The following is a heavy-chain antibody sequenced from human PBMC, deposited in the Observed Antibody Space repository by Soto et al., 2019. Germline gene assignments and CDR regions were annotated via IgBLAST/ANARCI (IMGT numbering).Heavy chain of an antibody. CDR3: ASLGYCSSTSCPNWFDP. V-gene: IGHV5-51*01. CDR2: IYPGDSDT. J-gene: IGHJ5*02. D-gene: IGHD2-2*01. Sequence: LGESLKISCKGSGYSFTSYWIGWVRQMPGKGLEWMGIIYPGDSDTRYSPSFQGQVTISADKSISTAYLQWSSLKASDTAMYYCASLGYCSSTSCPNWFDPWGQGTLVTVSS. CDR1: GYSFTSYW.